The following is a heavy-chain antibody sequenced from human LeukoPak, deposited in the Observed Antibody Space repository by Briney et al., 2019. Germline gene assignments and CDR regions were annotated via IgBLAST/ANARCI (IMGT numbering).Heavy chain of an antibody. CDR2: INHSGST. Sequence: SETLSLTCAVYGGSFSGYCWSWIRQPPGKGLESIGEINHSGSTNYNPSLKSRVTISVDTSKNQFSLKLSSVTAADTAVYYCARSIAAAGKSDPWSQGTLVTVSS. D-gene: IGHD6-13*01. J-gene: IGHJ5*02. V-gene: IGHV4-34*01. CDR3: ARSIAAAGKSDP. CDR1: GGSFSGYC.